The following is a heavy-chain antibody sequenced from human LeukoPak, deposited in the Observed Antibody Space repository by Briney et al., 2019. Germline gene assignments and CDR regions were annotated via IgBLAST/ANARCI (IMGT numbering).Heavy chain of an antibody. J-gene: IGHJ5*02. V-gene: IGHV4-34*01. CDR1: GGSFSVYY. CDR2: INHSEST. D-gene: IGHD5-18*01. Sequence: KPSETLSLTRALYGGSFSVYYWSWIRPPPGKGLEWIGEINHSESTNSHPSLKSRVTISVDTPKNQFSLKLSSVTAADTAVYYCARFVRGYSYPGPGRRCWFDPWGQGTLVTVSS. CDR3: ARFVRGYSYPGPGRRCWFDP.